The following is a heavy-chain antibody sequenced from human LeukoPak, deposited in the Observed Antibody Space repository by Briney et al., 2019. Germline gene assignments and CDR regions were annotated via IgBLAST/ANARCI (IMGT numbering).Heavy chain of an antibody. V-gene: IGHV3-9*01. CDR1: GFTFDDYA. J-gene: IGHJ3*02. D-gene: IGHD3-22*01. CDR2: ISWNSGSI. CDR3: AKDASSSGFDAFDI. Sequence: QPGRSLRLSCAASGFTFDDYAMHWVRQAPGKGLEWVSGISWNSGSIGYADSVKGRFTISRDNAKNSLYLQMNCLRAEDTALYYCAKDASSSGFDAFDIWGQGTMVTVSS.